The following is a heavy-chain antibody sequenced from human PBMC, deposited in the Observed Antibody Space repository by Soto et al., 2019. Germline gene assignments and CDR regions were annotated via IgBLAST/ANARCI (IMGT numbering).Heavy chain of an antibody. CDR1: GFTFSSYG. CDR3: AKEQGTYYYDSSGYHFDY. V-gene: IGHV3-30*18. D-gene: IGHD3-22*01. J-gene: IGHJ4*02. CDR2: ISYDGSNK. Sequence: QVQLVESGGGVVQPGRSLRLSCAASGFTFSSYGMHWVRQAPGKGLEWVAVISYDGSNKYYADSVKGRFTISRDNSKNTLYPQMNSLRAEDTAVYYCAKEQGTYYYDSSGYHFDYWGQGTLVTVSS.